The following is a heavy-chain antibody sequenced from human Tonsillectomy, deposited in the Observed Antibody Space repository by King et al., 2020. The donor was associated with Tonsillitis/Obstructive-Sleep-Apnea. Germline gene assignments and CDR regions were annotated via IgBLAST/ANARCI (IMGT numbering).Heavy chain of an antibody. V-gene: IGHV3-30*03. CDR2: IYFDGSNK. D-gene: IGHD6-25*01. Sequence: VQLVESGGGVVQPGRSLRLSCAASGFTFSSYGMHWVRQAPGKGLEWVAVIYFDGSNKYYADSVKGRFTISRDNSKNTLYLQMNSLRADDTTVYYCATDIAAKINYAPGTGYYGMDVWGQGTTVTVSS. J-gene: IGHJ6*02. CDR1: GFTFSSYG. CDR3: ATDIAAKINYAPGTGYYGMDV.